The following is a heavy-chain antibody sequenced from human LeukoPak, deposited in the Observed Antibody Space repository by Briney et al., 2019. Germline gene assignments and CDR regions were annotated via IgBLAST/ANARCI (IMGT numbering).Heavy chain of an antibody. CDR3: AKDSGNSGWYVDN. J-gene: IGHJ4*02. CDR2: ISASGAGT. Sequence: PGGSLRLSCAASGFTFSSYAMRWFRQAPAKGLEWVSSISASGAGTYYADSVKGRFTISRDNSKNTVYLQMNSLRAGDTAVYYCAKDSGNSGWYVDNWGQGTLVTVSS. D-gene: IGHD6-19*01. CDR1: GFTFSSYA. V-gene: IGHV3-23*01.